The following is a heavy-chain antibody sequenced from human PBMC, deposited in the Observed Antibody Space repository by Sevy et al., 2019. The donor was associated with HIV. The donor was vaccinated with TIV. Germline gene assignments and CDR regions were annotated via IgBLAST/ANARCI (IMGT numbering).Heavy chain of an antibody. J-gene: IGHJ6*02. V-gene: IGHV4-39*01. D-gene: IGHD3-10*01. CDR1: GGSISSSSYY. CDR3: ARVAYGSGSYYIPYYYYYGMDV. Sequence: SETLSLTCTVSGGSISSSSYYWGWIRQPPGKGLEWIGSIYYSGSTYYNPSLKSRVTISVDTSKNQFSLKLSSVTAAETAVYYCARVAYGSGSYYIPYYYYYGMDVWGQGTTVTVSS. CDR2: IYYSGST.